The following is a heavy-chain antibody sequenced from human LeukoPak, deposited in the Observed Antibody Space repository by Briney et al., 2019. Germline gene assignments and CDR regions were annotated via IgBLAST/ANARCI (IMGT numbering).Heavy chain of an antibody. J-gene: IGHJ4*02. Sequence: GGSLRLSCATSGFTFMNYWMHWVRQAPGKGLGWVSRINVEGSDIMYADFVKGRLTISRDNAKNTVSLQMDSLTDDDTALYFCAGGFGHNWSPFENWGQGTLVTVSS. CDR1: GFTFMNYW. V-gene: IGHV3-74*03. CDR2: INVEGSDI. CDR3: AGGFGHNWSPFEN. D-gene: IGHD1-1*01.